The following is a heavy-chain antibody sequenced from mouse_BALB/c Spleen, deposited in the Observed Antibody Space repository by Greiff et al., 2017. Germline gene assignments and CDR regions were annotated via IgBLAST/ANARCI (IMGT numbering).Heavy chain of an antibody. CDR2: IYPGSGNT. Sequence: QVQLKESGPELVKPGASVKISCKASGYTFTDYYINWVKQKPGQGLEWIGWIYPGSGNTKYNEKFKGKATLTVDTSSSTAYMQLSSLTSEDTAVYFCARSPGSSPWFAYWGQGTLVTVSA. D-gene: IGHD1-1*01. CDR3: ARSPGSSPWFAY. CDR1: GYTFTDYY. J-gene: IGHJ3*01. V-gene: IGHV1-84*02.